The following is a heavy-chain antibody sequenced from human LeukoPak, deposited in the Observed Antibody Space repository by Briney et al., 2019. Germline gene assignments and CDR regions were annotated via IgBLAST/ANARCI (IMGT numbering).Heavy chain of an antibody. CDR1: GFTFNTYW. J-gene: IGHJ4*02. Sequence: GGSLRLSCAASGFTFNTYWMHWVRQAPGKGLVWVSRINNDGSDMSYADSVKGRFTISRDNAKNTLYLQMNSLRAEDTAAYYCAKFAQRYCSGGSCHPFDYWGQGTLVTVSS. V-gene: IGHV3-74*01. CDR2: INNDGSDM. CDR3: AKFAQRYCSGGSCHPFDY. D-gene: IGHD2-15*01.